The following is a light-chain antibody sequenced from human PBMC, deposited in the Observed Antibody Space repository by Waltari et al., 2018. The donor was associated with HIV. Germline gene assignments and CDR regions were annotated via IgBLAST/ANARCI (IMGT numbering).Light chain of an antibody. CDR1: SRDVGGYNN. J-gene: IGLJ2*01. CDR3: SSYTSSSTLV. V-gene: IGLV2-14*01. Sequence: QSALTQPASVSGSPGQSITISCTGTSRDVGGYNNVSWYQQYPGQAPKLMIYEVSNRPSGGSNRFSGSKSGNTASLTSSGLQAEDEADYYCSSYTSSSTLVFGGGSKLTVL. CDR2: EVS.